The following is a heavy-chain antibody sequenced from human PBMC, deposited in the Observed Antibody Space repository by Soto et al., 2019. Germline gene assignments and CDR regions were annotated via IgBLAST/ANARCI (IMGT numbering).Heavy chain of an antibody. CDR3: AKDLRMADYYDSSGYFYDY. CDR2: ISSSSSYI. V-gene: IGHV3-21*01. Sequence: GGSLRLSCAASGFTFSSYSMNWVRQAPGKGLEWVSSISSSSSYIYYADSVKGRFTISRDNAKNSLYLQMNSLRAEDTAVYYCAKDLRMADYYDSSGYFYDYWGQGTLVTVSS. D-gene: IGHD3-22*01. J-gene: IGHJ4*02. CDR1: GFTFSSYS.